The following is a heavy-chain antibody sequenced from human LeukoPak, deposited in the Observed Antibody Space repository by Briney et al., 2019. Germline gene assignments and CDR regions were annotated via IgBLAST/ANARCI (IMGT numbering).Heavy chain of an antibody. J-gene: IGHJ4*02. D-gene: IGHD5-12*01. V-gene: IGHV3-53*04. CDR2: IYSGDNT. CDR1: GFTVSNYY. CDR3: ARLYIYRNY. Sequence: QPGGSLRLSCAASGFTVSNYYMTWVRQAPGKGLEWVSVIYSGDNTYYADSVKGRFTISRHNSKNTVYLQMNSLRAEDTAVYYCARLYIYRNYWGQGTLVTVSS.